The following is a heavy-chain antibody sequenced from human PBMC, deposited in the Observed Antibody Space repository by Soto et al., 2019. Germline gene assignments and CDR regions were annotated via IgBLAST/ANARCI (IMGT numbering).Heavy chain of an antibody. D-gene: IGHD6-19*01. CDR1: GFTFSSYS. CDR3: ARLGLQWLAHDAFDI. Sequence: GGSLRLSCGASGFTFSSYSMNWVRQAPGKGLEWVSYISRSSSNIYYADSVKGRFTISRDNAKNSLYLQMNSLRAEDTAVYYCARLGLQWLAHDAFDIWGQGTMVTVSS. J-gene: IGHJ3*02. CDR2: ISRSSSNI. V-gene: IGHV3-48*01.